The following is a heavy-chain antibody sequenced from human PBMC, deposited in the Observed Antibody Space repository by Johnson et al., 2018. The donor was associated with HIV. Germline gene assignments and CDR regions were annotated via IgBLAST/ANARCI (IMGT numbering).Heavy chain of an antibody. Sequence: QVQLVESGGGLVKPGGSLRLSCVASGFMFSDYYMGWVRQAPGKGLEWISYISSSGSTTYYADSVKGRFTVSRDNAKNSLYLQMNSLRLEDMAVYYCAREGDGNIVSNGAFDIWGQGTMVTVSS. J-gene: IGHJ3*02. CDR2: ISSSGSTT. D-gene: IGHD5/OR15-5a*01. V-gene: IGHV3-11*04. CDR3: AREGDGNIVSNGAFDI. CDR1: GFMFSDYY.